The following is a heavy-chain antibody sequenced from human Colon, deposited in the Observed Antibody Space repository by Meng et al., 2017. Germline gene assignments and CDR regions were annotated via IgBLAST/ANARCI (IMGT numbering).Heavy chain of an antibody. D-gene: IGHD3-16*01. CDR2: ISTSGATI. CDR1: GFIFSSYE. Sequence: GESLKISCTASGFIFSSYEMNWLRQTPGKGLEWVSFISTSGATIHYADSVKGRFNISRDNAKNSLYLQMNSLRDEDTALYYCARDGGGHDHGRFYYYGSDVGGKGTTVTVSS. J-gene: IGHJ6*04. V-gene: IGHV3-48*03. CDR3: ARDGGGHDHGRFYYYGSDV.